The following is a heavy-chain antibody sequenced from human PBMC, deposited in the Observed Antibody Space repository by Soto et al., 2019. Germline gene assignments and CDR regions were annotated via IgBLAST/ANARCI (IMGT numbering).Heavy chain of an antibody. J-gene: IGHJ6*02. V-gene: IGHV3-48*03. CDR2: ISSSGSTT. CDR1: GFTFSSYE. D-gene: IGHD4-17*01. Sequence: ESGGGLVQPGGSLRLSCAASGFTFSSYEMNWVRQAPGKGLEWVSYISSSGSTTYYADSVKGRFTSSRDNAKNSLLLQMNGLRAEDTAVYFCARVVTTVTNRYYALDVWGQGTTVTVSS. CDR3: ARVVTTVTNRYYALDV.